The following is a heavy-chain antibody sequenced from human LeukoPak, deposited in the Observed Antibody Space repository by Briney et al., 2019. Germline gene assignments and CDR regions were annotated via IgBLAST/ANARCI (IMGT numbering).Heavy chain of an antibody. V-gene: IGHV4-59*08. D-gene: IGHD1-14*01. J-gene: IGHJ5*02. CDR1: GDSMSGYY. CDR3: ARHDNYPGFGRGFDP. Sequence: SETLSLTCSASGDSMSGYYWSWIRQPPGRGLEWIGYMFYSGTTSYNPSLKSRVTLSTDTSKNHFSLKLSSVTAADTGVYYCARHDNYPGFGRGFDPWGQGFLVTVTS. CDR2: MFYSGTT.